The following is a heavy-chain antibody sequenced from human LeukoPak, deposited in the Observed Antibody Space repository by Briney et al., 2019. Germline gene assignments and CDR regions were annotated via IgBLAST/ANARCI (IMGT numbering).Heavy chain of an antibody. D-gene: IGHD3-10*01. CDR3: ARTTMVRGTYYMDV. CDR1: GGSIRSSY. V-gene: IGHV4-4*07. Sequence: KTSETLSLTRTVSGGSIRSSYWSWIRQPAGKGLEWIGRIYNVGSTNYNPSLKSRITMSVDTSKNQFSLRLSSVTAADTAVYYCARTTMVRGTYYMDVWGKGTTVTVSS. CDR2: IYNVGST. J-gene: IGHJ6*03.